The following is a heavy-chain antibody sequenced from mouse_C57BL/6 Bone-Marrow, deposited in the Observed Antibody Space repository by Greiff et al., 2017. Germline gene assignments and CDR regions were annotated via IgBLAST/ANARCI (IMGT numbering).Heavy chain of an antibody. D-gene: IGHD1-1*01. CDR2: IDPSDSET. CDR3: ARHGSSWNWYFDV. V-gene: IGHV1-52*01. Sequence: QVQLQQPGAELVRPGSSVKLSCKASGYTFTSYWMHWVKQRPIQGLEWIGNIDPSDSETHYTQKFKDKATLTVDKSSSTAYMQLSSLTSEDSAVYYCARHGSSWNWYFDVWGTGTTVTVSS. J-gene: IGHJ1*03. CDR1: GYTFTSYW.